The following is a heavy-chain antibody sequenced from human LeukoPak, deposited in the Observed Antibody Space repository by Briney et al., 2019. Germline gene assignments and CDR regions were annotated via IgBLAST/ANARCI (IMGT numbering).Heavy chain of an antibody. Sequence: GGPLRLSCAVSGLTFNSYRMRWVPQAPERGVEWVSAISGSGSSTYYADSVKGRFTISRDNSKNTPYLQMNSLRAEDTVVYYCARDLPDTAMDTADYWGQGTLVTVSS. V-gene: IGHV3-23*01. CDR1: GLTFNSYR. CDR3: ARDLPDTAMDTADY. CDR2: ISGSGSST. D-gene: IGHD5-18*01. J-gene: IGHJ4*02.